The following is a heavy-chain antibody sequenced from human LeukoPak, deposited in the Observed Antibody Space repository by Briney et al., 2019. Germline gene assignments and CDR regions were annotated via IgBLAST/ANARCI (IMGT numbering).Heavy chain of an antibody. V-gene: IGHV3-15*05. D-gene: IGHD1-26*01. Sequence: KPGESLRLSCAVSGLTFSNAWMSWIRQTPGKGLEWVGRIKSKTDGGTTDYAAPVKGRFTISRDDYQDMLYLQMNSLRAEDTAVYYCARGGSPPEALGDAFDIWGQGTMVTVSS. CDR3: ARGGSPPEALGDAFDI. CDR1: GLTFSNAW. CDR2: IKSKTDGGTT. J-gene: IGHJ3*02.